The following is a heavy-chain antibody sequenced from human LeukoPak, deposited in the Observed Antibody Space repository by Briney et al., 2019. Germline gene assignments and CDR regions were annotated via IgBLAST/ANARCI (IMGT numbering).Heavy chain of an antibody. V-gene: IGHV4-59*01. CDR2: IYYSGST. CDR1: GGSISSYY. Sequence: PSETLSLTCTVSGGSISSYYWSWIRQPPGKGLEWIGYIYYSGSTNYNPSLQSRVTISVDTSKNQFSLKLSSVTAADTAVYYCARGPPPDFDYWGRGTLVTVSS. J-gene: IGHJ4*02. CDR3: ARGPPPDFDY.